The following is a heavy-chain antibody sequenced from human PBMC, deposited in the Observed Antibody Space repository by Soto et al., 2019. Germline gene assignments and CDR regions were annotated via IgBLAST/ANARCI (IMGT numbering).Heavy chain of an antibody. J-gene: IGHJ6*02. V-gene: IGHV3-23*01. CDR1: GFTFSSYA. D-gene: IGHD6-19*01. CDR3: AKVQETAVSAWGMDV. Sequence: GGSLRLSCAASGFTFSSYAMSWVRQSPGKGLEWVSIISGDGSSTIYADSVKGRFTISRDNSKNTLYLQMNSLRAEDTAVYYCAKVQETAVSAWGMDVWGQGTTVTVSS. CDR2: ISGDGSST.